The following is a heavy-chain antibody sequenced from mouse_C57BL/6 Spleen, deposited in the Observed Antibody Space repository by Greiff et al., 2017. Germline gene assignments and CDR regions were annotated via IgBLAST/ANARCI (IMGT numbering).Heavy chain of an antibody. CDR1: GYSITSGYY. CDR2: ISYDGRN. J-gene: IGHJ2*01. CDR3: ATNWDRGENYFDY. Sequence: VQLKQSGPGLVKPSQSLSLTCSVTGYSITSGYYWNWIRQFPGNKLEWMCYISYDGRNKYNPSLKNRISITRDTSKNQFFLKLNSVTTEDTATYCCATNWDRGENYFDYWGQGTTLTVSS. D-gene: IGHD4-1*01. V-gene: IGHV3-6*01.